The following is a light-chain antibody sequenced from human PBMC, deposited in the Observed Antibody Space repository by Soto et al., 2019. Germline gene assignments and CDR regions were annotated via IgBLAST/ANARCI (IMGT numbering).Light chain of an antibody. CDR1: QSITNY. Sequence: DIQMTQSPSSLYASVGARVTITCRASQSITNYLNWYQHKPGKAPKLLVYAAFSLQSGVPSRFTGSGSGTDFTLCISSLQPEDIATYFCQQSHNRPFTFGPGTNVDIK. CDR3: QQSHNRPFT. CDR2: AAF. J-gene: IGKJ3*01. V-gene: IGKV1-39*01.